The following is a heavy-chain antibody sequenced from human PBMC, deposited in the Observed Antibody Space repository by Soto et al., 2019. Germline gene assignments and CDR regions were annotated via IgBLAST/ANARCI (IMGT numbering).Heavy chain of an antibody. D-gene: IGHD2-8*01. CDR1: GFTFSRSW. CDR2: IKCEGSEK. J-gene: IGHJ4*02. CDR3: VRVGPPSNLSYY. V-gene: IGHV3-7*03. Sequence: PGGSLRLSCAASGFTFSRSWMHWVCKAPEKGLEWVADIKCEGSEKKNVDPAKGRFTISRANARDSLCLQMNSPRTVATTVSYCVRVGPPSNLSYYLGPGTLVNVSS.